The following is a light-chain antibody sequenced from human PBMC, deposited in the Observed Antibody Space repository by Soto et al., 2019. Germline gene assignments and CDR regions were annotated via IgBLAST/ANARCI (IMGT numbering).Light chain of an antibody. CDR2: ASS. Sequence: DIQMTQSPSSVSASVGDTVTITCRASQDILSWLAWYQQKPGEAPRLLIYASSNLQSGVPSRFSGIRSGTDFTLTISSLQPEDFATYYCQQANTFPITYGPGTRLEIK. CDR1: QDILSW. J-gene: IGKJ3*01. CDR3: QQANTFPIT. V-gene: IGKV1-12*01.